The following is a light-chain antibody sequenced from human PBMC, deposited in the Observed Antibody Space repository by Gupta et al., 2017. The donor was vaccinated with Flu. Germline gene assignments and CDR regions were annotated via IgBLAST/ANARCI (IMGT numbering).Light chain of an antibody. J-gene: IGKJ2*01. CDR2: CAS. Sequence: DLVLILSPVCLAGSLGERATIPCTSSQSVLFESNKRNYLAWYQQRPGQPPKLLIRCASTRASGVPDRFSGSGSGTDFTLTISSLQADDVAEYYCQQYYGSPYTFGQGTKLEIK. V-gene: IGKV4-1*01. CDR1: QSVLFESNKRNY. CDR3: QQYYGSPYT.